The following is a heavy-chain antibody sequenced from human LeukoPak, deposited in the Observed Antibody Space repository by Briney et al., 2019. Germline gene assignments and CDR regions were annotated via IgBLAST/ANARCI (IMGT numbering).Heavy chain of an antibody. D-gene: IGHD3-10*01. Sequence: GGTLRLSCAASGDTFSRDWMDWGRQTPGKGLVWLSRYDEHRSITDYADSVRGRFTISRDNAKNTLYLQMNSLRAADTAVYYCARDVGGSGSYWGQGALVTVSS. V-gene: IGHV3-74*01. CDR2: YDEHRSIT. J-gene: IGHJ4*02. CDR3: ARDVGGSGSY. CDR1: GDTFSRDW.